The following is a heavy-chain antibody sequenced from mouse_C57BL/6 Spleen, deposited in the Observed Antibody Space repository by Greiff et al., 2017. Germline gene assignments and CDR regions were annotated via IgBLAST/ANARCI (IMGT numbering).Heavy chain of an antibody. J-gene: IGHJ2*01. D-gene: IGHD1-1*01. CDR3: ARGDYYGPDFDY. CDR1: GYTFTDYN. CDR2: INPNNGGT. Sequence: EVQGVESGPELVKPGASVKMSCKASGYTFTDYNMHWVKQSHGKSLEWIGYINPNNGGTSYNQKFKGKATLTVNKSSSTAYMELRSLTSEDSAVYYCARGDYYGPDFDYWGQGTTLTVAS. V-gene: IGHV1-22*01.